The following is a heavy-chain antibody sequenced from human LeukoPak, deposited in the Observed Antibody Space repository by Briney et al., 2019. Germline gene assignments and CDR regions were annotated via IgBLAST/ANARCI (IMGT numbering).Heavy chain of an antibody. CDR2: IKQDGSEK. D-gene: IGHD3-3*01. CDR1: VFTFSNYW. J-gene: IGHJ4*02. V-gene: IGHV3-7*01. Sequence: GGSLRLSCAASVFTFSNYWMSWVRQAPGKGLEWVANIKQDGSEKHYVDSVKGRFTISRDNAKNSLYLQMNSLRAEDTAVYYCARAREVDYYFDYWGQGTLVTVSS. CDR3: ARAREVDYYFDY.